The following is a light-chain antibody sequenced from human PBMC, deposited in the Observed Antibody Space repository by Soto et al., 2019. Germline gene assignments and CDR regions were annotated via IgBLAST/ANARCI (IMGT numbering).Light chain of an antibody. CDR2: DVS. CDR1: SSDVGGYNY. J-gene: IGLJ1*01. V-gene: IGLV2-14*01. CDR3: CSYTSSTAYI. Sequence: QSVLTQPASVSGSPGQSITISCTGTSSDVGGYNYVSWYQQHPGKAPKLMIYDVSNRPSGVSNRFSGSKSGNTASLTISGLQAEDEAHYYCCSYTSSTAYIFGTGTKVTVL.